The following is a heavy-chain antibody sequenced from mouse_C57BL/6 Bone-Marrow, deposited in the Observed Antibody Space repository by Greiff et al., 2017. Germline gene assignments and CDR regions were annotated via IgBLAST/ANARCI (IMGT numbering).Heavy chain of an antibody. J-gene: IGHJ2*01. CDR1: GFTFSSYA. CDR2: ISDGGSYT. D-gene: IGHD1-1*01. V-gene: IGHV5-4*01. Sequence: EVKLMESGGGLVKPGGSLKLSCAASGFTFSSYAMSWVRQTPEKRLEWVATISDGGSYTNYPDNVKGRFTISRDNAMNNLYLQMSHLKAEDTAMYYGATDYYGSTFYWFDYWGQGTTLTVSS. CDR3: ATDYYGSTFYWFDY.